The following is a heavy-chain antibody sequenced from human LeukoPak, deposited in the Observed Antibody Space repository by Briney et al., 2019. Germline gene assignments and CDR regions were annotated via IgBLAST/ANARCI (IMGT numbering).Heavy chain of an antibody. Sequence: SETLSLTCTVSGGSISSSSYFWGWIRQPPGKGLEWIGSFYHSGSTYYSPSLKSRVTISVHKSKNQFSLKLSSVTAADTAVYYCARDSCRAGRFEHTGLHW. J-gene: IGHJ1*01. D-gene: IGHD5-18*01. CDR3: ARDSCRAGRFEHTGLH. CDR2: FYHSGST. V-gene: IGHV4-39*07. CDR1: GGSISSSSYF.